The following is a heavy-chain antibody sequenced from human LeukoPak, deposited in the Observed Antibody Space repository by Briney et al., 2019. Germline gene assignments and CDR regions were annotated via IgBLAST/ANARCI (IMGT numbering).Heavy chain of an antibody. D-gene: IGHD4-23*01. J-gene: IGHJ4*02. CDR3: ARVGGNSGTIDY. CDR1: GFRFSNNA. V-gene: IGHV3-53*01. Sequence: GGSLRLSCAASGFRFSNNAMSWVRQAPGEGLEWVSVIYSGGSTYYADSVKGRFTISRDNSKNTLYLQMNSLRAEDTAVYYCARVGGNSGTIDYWGQGTLVTVSS. CDR2: IYSGGST.